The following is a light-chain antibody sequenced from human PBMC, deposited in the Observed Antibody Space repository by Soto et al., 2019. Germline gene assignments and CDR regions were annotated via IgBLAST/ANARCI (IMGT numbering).Light chain of an antibody. Sequence: IQLTQSPSSLSASVGDRVTITCRASQGISTYLAWYQQKPGKAPKLLIYAASTLQSGVPSRFSGSGSGTDFPLTINSLQPEDFATYYCQQLNDYPPITFGQGTRLEIK. CDR3: QQLNDYPPIT. V-gene: IGKV1-9*01. J-gene: IGKJ5*01. CDR2: AAS. CDR1: QGISTY.